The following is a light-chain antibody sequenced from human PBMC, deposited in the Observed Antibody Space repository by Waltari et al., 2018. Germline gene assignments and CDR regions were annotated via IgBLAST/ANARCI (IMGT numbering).Light chain of an antibody. V-gene: IGKV3-20*01. J-gene: IGKJ1*01. Sequence: SCRASQSVGRTLAWYQQRPGQAPRLLIYDASSRATGIPDRFSGSGSGTDFSLTISRLEPEDFAVYYCQKYGTRPATFGQGTRVEVK. CDR1: QSVGRT. CDR2: DAS. CDR3: QKYGTRPAT.